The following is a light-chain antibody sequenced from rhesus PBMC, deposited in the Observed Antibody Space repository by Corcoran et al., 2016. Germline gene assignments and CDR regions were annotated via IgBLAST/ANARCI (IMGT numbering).Light chain of an antibody. J-gene: IGKJ2*01. CDR2: GAS. CDR3: YQHSSGYS. V-gene: IGKV3-10*01. CDR1: QSVSSY. Sequence: QVILTQSPATLSLSPGDRATLSCRASQSVSSYLAWYQQKPGQAPRLLIYGASSRATGIPDRFSGSGSGTDFTLTISSLEPEDGGVYHCYQHSSGYSFGQGTKVEIK.